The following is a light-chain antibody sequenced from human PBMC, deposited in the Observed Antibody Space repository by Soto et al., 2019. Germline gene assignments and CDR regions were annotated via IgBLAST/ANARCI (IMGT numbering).Light chain of an antibody. CDR2: GAF. J-gene: IGKJ3*01. Sequence: DIQMTQSPLYLSASIGDRVTITCQASHDIGNYLNWYQQKPGKAPNLVIYGAFNLETWVPSRLSGGGSGTDFTFTISSLRPEDIATYYCQHSDHLPLFGPGTKVDF. CDR3: QHSDHLPL. CDR1: HDIGNY. V-gene: IGKV1-33*01.